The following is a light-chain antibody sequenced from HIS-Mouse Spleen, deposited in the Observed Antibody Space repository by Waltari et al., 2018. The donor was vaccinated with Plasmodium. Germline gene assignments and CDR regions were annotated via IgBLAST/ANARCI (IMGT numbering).Light chain of an antibody. CDR3: YSTDSSGNHRV. CDR1: ALPKKS. CDR2: EDS. J-gene: IGLJ3*02. V-gene: IGLV3-10*01. Sequence: SYDLTQPPSVSVSPGQPTRITCAGDALPKKSDYWYQQKSGQDPVLVIYEDSKRPPGIPERFSGSSSGTMATLTISGAQVEDEADYYCYSTDSSGNHRVFGGGTKLTVL.